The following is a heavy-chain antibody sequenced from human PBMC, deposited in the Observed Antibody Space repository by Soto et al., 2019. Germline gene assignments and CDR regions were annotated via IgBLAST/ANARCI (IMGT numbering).Heavy chain of an antibody. D-gene: IGHD4-17*01. Sequence: QVQLQESGPGLVKPSETLSLTCTVSGGSISSYYWSWIRQPPGKGLEWIGYIYYSGSTNYNPSLKSRVTIPVDTPKNPCPLKLSVVTPADTAVYYFAIGGRDSGGKGYWGQGTLVTVSS. CDR3: AIGGRDSGGKGY. J-gene: IGHJ4*02. CDR2: IYYSGST. CDR1: GGSISSYY. V-gene: IGHV4-59*01.